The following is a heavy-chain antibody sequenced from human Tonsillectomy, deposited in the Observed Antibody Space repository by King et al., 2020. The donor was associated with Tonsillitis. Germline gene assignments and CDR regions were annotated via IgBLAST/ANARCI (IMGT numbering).Heavy chain of an antibody. CDR1: GGSFSGYY. CDR2: ISHGGST. Sequence: VQLQQWGAGLLKPSETLSLTCAVYGGSFSGYYWSWIRQPPGKGLEWIGEISHGGSTNYNPSLKSRVTMSVDTSKNQFSLKLSSVTAADTALYYCAREGVWGSYRAFDYWGQETLVTVSS. CDR3: AREGVWGSYRAFDY. D-gene: IGHD3-16*02. J-gene: IGHJ4*02. V-gene: IGHV4-34*01.